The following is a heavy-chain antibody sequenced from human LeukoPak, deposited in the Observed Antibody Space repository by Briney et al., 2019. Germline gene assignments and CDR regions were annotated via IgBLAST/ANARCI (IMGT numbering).Heavy chain of an antibody. CDR1: GCSLSTSGEG. CDR3: AHRRDSGYYDFDY. D-gene: IGHD5-12*01. V-gene: IGHV2-5*01. J-gene: IGHJ4*02. CDR2: IYWNDDK. Sequence: KWSGPTLVNPTQTLTLTCTCSGCSLSTSGEGVGWIRQPPRKALEWLALIYWNDDKRYSPALNSRPTINKDTSKNQVVLTMTNMDTVDGATYYCAHRRDSGYYDFDYWGQGTLVTVSS.